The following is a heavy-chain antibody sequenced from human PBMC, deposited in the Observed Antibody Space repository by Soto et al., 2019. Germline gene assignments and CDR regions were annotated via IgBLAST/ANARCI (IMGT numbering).Heavy chain of an antibody. CDR3: AKDQDVVVPAAMARNLFDY. Sequence: GGSLRLSCAASGFTFSSYAMSWVRQAPGKGLEWVSAISGSGGSTYYADSVKGRFTISRDNSKNTLYLQMNSLRAEDTAVYYCAKDQDVVVPAAMARNLFDYWGQGTLVTVSS. CDR1: GFTFSSYA. J-gene: IGHJ4*02. CDR2: ISGSGGST. V-gene: IGHV3-23*01. D-gene: IGHD2-2*01.